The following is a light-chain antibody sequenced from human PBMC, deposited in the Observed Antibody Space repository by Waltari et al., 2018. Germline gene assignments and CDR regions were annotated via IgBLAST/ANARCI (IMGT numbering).Light chain of an antibody. J-gene: IGLJ1*01. CDR1: SHINVGSYN. V-gene: IGLV5-37*01. CDR3: SSYVGYKNNYV. Sequence: QPVLTQPPSSSASPGESARLTCTLPSHINVGSYNIYWYQQKPGSPPRYLLYYYSDSDKGQGSGVPSRFSGSKDASANTGILLISGLQSEDEADYYCSSYVGYKNNYVFGTGTKVTVL. CDR2: YYSDSDK.